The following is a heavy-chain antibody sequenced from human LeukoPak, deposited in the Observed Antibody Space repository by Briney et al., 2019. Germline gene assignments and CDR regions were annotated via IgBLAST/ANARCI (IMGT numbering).Heavy chain of an antibody. J-gene: IGHJ4*02. CDR1: GFTFSSYG. D-gene: IGHD3-22*01. V-gene: IGHV3-30*18. CDR3: AKDRYRRQWFFDY. Sequence: PGGSLRLSCAASGFTFSSYGMHWVRQAPGKGLEWVAVISYDGSNKYYADSVKGRFTISRDNSKNTLYLQMNSLRAEDTAVYYCAKDRYRRQWFFDYWDQGTLVTVSS. CDR2: ISYDGSNK.